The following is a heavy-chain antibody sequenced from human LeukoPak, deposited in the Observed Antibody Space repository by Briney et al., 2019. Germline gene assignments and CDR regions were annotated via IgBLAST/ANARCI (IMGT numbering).Heavy chain of an antibody. CDR2: ISSSSSYI. Sequence: PGGSLRLSCAASGFTFSSYAMSWVRQAPGKGLEWVSSISSSSSYIYYADSVKGRFTISRDNAKNSLYLQMNSLRAEDTAVYYCARDYYDSSGLDGHDYWGQGTLVTVSS. J-gene: IGHJ4*02. CDR3: ARDYYDSSGLDGHDY. V-gene: IGHV3-21*01. CDR1: GFTFSSYA. D-gene: IGHD3-22*01.